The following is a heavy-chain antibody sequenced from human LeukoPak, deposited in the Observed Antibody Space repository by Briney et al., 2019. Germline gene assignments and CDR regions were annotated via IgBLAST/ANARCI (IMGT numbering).Heavy chain of an antibody. CDR1: GESVSSKNGA. V-gene: IGHV6-1*01. CDR2: TYYRSKWYT. CDR3: ARDVGTSGWHTFDY. J-gene: IGHJ4*02. D-gene: IGHD6-19*01. Sequence: SQTLSVTCATSGESVSSKNGAWNWIRQSPSRGLEWLGRTYYRSKWYTDYAVSMNGRITINPDTSKNQFSLQLNSVTPDDTAVYYCARDVGTSGWHTFDYWGQGTLVTVSS.